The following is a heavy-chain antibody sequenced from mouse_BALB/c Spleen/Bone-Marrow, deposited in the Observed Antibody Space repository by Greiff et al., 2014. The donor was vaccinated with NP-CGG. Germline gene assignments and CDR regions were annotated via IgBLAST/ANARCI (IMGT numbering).Heavy chain of an antibody. CDR1: GYTFTSYW. J-gene: IGHJ2*01. Sequence: GSELVRPGASVKLSCKASGYTFTSYWMHWVKQRPGQGLEWIGNIYPGSGSTNYDEKFKSKATLTVDTSSSTAYTQLSSLTSEDSAVYYCTRDYDWVPDYWGQGTTLTVSS. CDR2: IYPGSGST. V-gene: IGHV1S22*01. D-gene: IGHD1-1*01. CDR3: TRDYDWVPDY.